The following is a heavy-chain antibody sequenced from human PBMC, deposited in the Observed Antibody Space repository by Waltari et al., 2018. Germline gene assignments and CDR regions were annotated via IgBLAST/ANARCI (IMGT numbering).Heavy chain of an antibody. J-gene: IGHJ5*02. V-gene: IGHV4-59*01. CDR2: ICYSGST. CDR1: GCSISSYY. D-gene: IGHD6-6*01. Sequence: QVQLQESGPGLVKPSETLSLTCTVSGCSISSYYWSWLRQPPGKGLEWIGYICYSGSTNYNPSLKSRVTISVDTSKNQFSLKLSSVTAADTAVYYCARDMRSSPVYNWFDPWGQGTLVTVSS. CDR3: ARDMRSSPVYNWFDP.